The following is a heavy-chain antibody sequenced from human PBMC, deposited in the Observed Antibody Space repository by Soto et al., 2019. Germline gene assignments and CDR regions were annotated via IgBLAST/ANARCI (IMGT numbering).Heavy chain of an antibody. CDR2: ISPMFGAA. D-gene: IGHD3-10*01. CDR3: AREVQVHTPAFVY. J-gene: IGHJ4*02. V-gene: IGHV1-69*19. CDR1: GGTFNTYA. Sequence: QVQLVQSGAEMKKPGSSVKVSCQSSGGTFNTYAMNWVRQAPGQGPEWMGDISPMFGAANYAPKFQGRVTITADESTGTSYMQLSSLTSEDTALNFRAREVQVHTPAFVYWGQGTLVTVSS.